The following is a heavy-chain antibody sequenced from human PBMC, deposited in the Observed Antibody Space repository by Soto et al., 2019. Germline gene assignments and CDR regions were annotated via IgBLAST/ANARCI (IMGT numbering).Heavy chain of an antibody. CDR2: LSWDRSTV. Sequence: PGGSLRLSCVASGSSSDPFTMHWVRELPGKGLEWVAVLSWDRSTVAYAHSVQGRFTISRDNAKNSVDLLMDSLRPDDTALYFCAVSSLDIVVLPSSIYFTSWGPGTPVTVSS. CDR1: GSSSDPFT. CDR3: AVSSLDIVVLPSSIYFTS. V-gene: IGHV3-9*02. J-gene: IGHJ4*02. D-gene: IGHD2-2*03.